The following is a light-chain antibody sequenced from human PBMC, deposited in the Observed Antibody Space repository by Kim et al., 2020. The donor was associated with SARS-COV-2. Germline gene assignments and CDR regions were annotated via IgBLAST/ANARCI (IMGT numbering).Light chain of an antibody. J-gene: IGKJ1*01. CDR3: QQYDYYWA. CDR1: QNINRY. CDR2: DDS. Sequence: ASVGDRVTITCRARQNINRYLAWYQQKPGKAPKVLIYDDSSLESGVPSRCSGSGSGTEFTLNINSLQPDDFATYYCQQYDYYWAFGQGTKVDIK. V-gene: IGKV1-5*01.